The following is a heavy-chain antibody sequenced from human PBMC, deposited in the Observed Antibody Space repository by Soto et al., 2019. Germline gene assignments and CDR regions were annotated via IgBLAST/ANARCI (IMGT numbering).Heavy chain of an antibody. CDR1: GGTFSTYS. CDR3: AKITFYYASGSYYPDYSYYGMDV. CDR2: IIPVLDLT. V-gene: IGHV1-69*02. D-gene: IGHD3-10*01. J-gene: IGHJ6*02. Sequence: SVKVSCKASGGTFSTYSITWVRQAPGQGLEWMGRIIPVLDLTNYAQKFQGRVTVTADKSTDTAYMELNSLRSEDTAVYYCAKITFYYASGSYYPDYSYYGMDVWGQGTTVTVSS.